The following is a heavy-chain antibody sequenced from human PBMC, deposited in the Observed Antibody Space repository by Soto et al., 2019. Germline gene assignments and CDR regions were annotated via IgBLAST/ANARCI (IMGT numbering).Heavy chain of an antibody. Sequence: SETLSLTCAVYGGSFSGYYWSWIRQPPGKGLEWIGEINHSGSTNYNPSLKSRVTISVDTSKNQFSLKLSSVTAADTAVYYCARGRRYDILTGRRFDYWGQGTLVTVSS. V-gene: IGHV4-34*01. D-gene: IGHD3-9*01. CDR3: ARGRRYDILTGRRFDY. CDR1: GGSFSGYY. CDR2: INHSGST. J-gene: IGHJ4*02.